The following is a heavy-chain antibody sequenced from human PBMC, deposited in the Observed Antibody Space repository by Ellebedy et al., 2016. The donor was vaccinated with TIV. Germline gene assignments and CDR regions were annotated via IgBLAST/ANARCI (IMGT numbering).Heavy chain of an antibody. J-gene: IGHJ4*02. Sequence: SETLSLTXAVYGGSFSGYFWSWIRQPPGKGLEWIGEINHSGSTNYNPSYNPSLRSRVFMSVDTSKKQFSLNLTSMTAADTAIYYCARGTRGGYSYGHDYFDFWGQGTLVTVSS. CDR3: ARGTRGGYSYGHDYFDF. CDR2: INHSGST. V-gene: IGHV4-34*01. CDR1: GGSFSGYF. D-gene: IGHD5-18*01.